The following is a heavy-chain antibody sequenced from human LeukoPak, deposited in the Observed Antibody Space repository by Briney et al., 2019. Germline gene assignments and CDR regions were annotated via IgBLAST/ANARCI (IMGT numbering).Heavy chain of an antibody. J-gene: IGHJ4*02. V-gene: IGHV3-23*01. CDR1: GFTFSSYA. CDR2: ISGSGGTT. CDR3: AKKRYYDSSGQEDSFDY. D-gene: IGHD3-22*01. Sequence: GGSLRLSCAASGFTFSSYAMSWVRQAPGKGLEWVSVISGSGGTTYYADSVKGRFTISRDNSKNTLYLQMNSLRAEDTAVYYCAKKRYYDSSGQEDSFDYWGQGTLVTVS.